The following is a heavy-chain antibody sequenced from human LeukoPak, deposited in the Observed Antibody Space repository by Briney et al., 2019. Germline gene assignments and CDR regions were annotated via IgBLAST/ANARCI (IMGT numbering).Heavy chain of an antibody. D-gene: IGHD3-22*01. J-gene: IGHJ4*02. CDR1: GLTVSSNY. Sequence: GGSLRLSCAASGLTVSSNYMSWVRRAPGKGLEWVSVIYSGGSTYYADSVKGRFTISRDNSKNTLYLQMNSLRAEDTAVYYCARGNYYDSSGYFYYWGQGTLVTVSS. CDR3: ARGNYYDSSGYFYY. V-gene: IGHV3-66*01. CDR2: IYSGGST.